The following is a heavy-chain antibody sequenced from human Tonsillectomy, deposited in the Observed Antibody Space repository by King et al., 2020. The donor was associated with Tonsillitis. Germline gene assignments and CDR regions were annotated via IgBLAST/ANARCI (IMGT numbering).Heavy chain of an antibody. CDR2: IYYSGST. V-gene: IGHV4-30-4*07. CDR3: ARVVDYYDSSGYWSKNFDL. J-gene: IGHJ2*01. CDR1: GGSISSGGYS. Sequence: VQLQESGPGLVKPSQTLSLTCAVSGGSISSGGYSWSWIRQPPGKGLEWIGYIYYSGSTYYNPSLKSRVTISVDTSKNQFSLKLSSVTAADTAVYYCARVVDYYDSSGYWSKNFDLWGHGTLVTVSS. D-gene: IGHD3-22*01.